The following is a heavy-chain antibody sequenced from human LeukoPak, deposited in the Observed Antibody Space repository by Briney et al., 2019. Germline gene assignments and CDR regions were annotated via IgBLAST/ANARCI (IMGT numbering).Heavy chain of an antibody. D-gene: IGHD3-3*01. CDR1: GGSISSGGYF. Sequence: SQTLSLTCSVSGGSISSGGYFWSWIRQHPGKGLEWIGYIHHSGSTYYNPSLKSRISMSVDTSTNQVSLKLSSVTAADTAVYYCARDAVDFSGWFDLWGQGTLVTVSS. CDR3: ARDAVDFSGWFDL. CDR2: IHHSGST. V-gene: IGHV4-31*03. J-gene: IGHJ5*02.